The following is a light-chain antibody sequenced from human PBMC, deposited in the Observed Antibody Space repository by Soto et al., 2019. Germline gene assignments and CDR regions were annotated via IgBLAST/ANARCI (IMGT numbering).Light chain of an antibody. CDR1: QSISRY. J-gene: IGKJ1*01. V-gene: IGKV3-20*01. CDR3: QQYGSSHPT. CDR2: GAS. Sequence: IVLTQSPGTLSLSPGERTTLSCRASQSISRYLAWYQQKPGQGPRLLIYGASSRATGTPDRFSGSGSGTDFTLTINRLEPEDFALYYCQQYGSSHPTFGQGTKV.